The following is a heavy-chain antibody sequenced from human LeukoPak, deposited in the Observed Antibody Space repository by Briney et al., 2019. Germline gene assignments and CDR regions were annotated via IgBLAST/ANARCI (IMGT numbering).Heavy chain of an antibody. D-gene: IGHD3-22*01. Sequence: TSQTLSLTCTVSGGSISSGDYYWSWIRQPPGTGLEWIGYIYYSGSTYYNPSLKSRVTISVDTSKNQFSLKLSSVTAADTAVYYCARGPWLEERLYDYWGQGTLVTVSS. J-gene: IGHJ4*02. V-gene: IGHV4-30-4*01. CDR1: GGSISSGDYY. CDR3: ARGPWLEERLYDY. CDR2: IYYSGST.